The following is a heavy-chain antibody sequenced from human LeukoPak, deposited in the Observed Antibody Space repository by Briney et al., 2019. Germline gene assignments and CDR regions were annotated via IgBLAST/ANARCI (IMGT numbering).Heavy chain of an antibody. J-gene: IGHJ4*02. CDR3: ARGGYGGKVGNFDY. D-gene: IGHD5-12*01. V-gene: IGHV4-30-2*01. CDR2: IYHSGST. CDR1: GGSISSGGYS. Sequence: SETLSLTCAVSGGSISSGGYSWSWIRQPPGKGLEWIGYIYHSGSTYYDPSLKSRVTISVDRSKNQFSLKLSSVTAADTAVYYCARGGYGGKVGNFDYWGQGTLVTVSS.